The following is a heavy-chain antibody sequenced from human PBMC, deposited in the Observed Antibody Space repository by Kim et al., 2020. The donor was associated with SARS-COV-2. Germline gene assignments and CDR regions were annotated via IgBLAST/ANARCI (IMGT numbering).Heavy chain of an antibody. J-gene: IGHJ4*02. CDR1: GFTVSSNY. D-gene: IGHD5-12*01. CDR3: ARVRLVERWLQLSSLETIDY. V-gene: IGHV3-53*01. CDR2: IYSGGST. Sequence: GGSLRLSCAASGFTVSSNYMSWVRQAPGKGLEWVSVIYSGGSTYYADSVKGRFTISRDNSKNTLYLQMNSLRAEDTAVYYCARVRLVERWLQLSSLETIDYWGQGTLVTVSS.